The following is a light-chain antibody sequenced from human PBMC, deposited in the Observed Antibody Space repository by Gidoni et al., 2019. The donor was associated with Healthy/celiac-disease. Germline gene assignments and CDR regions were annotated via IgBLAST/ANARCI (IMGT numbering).Light chain of an antibody. J-gene: IGKJ2*01. CDR2: DAA. Sequence: DIQTTQSPTTRSASVGARVTITCRASQSISSWLAWYQQKPGKAPKLLIYDAASLESGVPSSFSGSGSGTEFTLTIISLQPDDFATYYCQQYNSYSRYTFGQGTKLEIK. CDR3: QQYNSYSRYT. V-gene: IGKV1-5*01. CDR1: QSISSW.